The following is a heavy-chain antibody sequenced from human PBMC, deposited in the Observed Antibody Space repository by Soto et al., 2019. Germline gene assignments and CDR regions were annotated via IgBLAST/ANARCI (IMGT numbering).Heavy chain of an antibody. CDR1: GYTFTSYG. CDR3: ARWDTAMVYFDY. D-gene: IGHD5-18*01. CDR2: ISAYNGNT. J-gene: IGHJ4*02. Sequence: ASVKVCCKASGYTFTSYGISWVRQAPGQGLEWMGWISAYNGNTNYAQKLQGRVTMTTDTSTSTAYMELRSLRSDDTAVYYCARWDTAMVYFDYWGQGTLVTVSS. V-gene: IGHV1-18*01.